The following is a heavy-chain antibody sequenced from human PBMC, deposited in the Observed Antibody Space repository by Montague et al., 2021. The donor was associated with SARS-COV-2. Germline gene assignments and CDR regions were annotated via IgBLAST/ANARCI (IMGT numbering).Heavy chain of an antibody. CDR3: ARGGGRLQYSYYYGMDV. CDR1: GGSMVNNY. J-gene: IGHJ6*02. CDR2: IYYTGST. Sequence: SETLSLTCSVSGGSMVNNYRSWIRQPPGKGLEWMGYIYYTGSTDYNPSLESRATLSIDTSKNEFSLKLTSVTAADTAVYYCARGGGRLQYSYYYGMDVWGQGTTVTVSS. D-gene: IGHD5-12*01. V-gene: IGHV4-59*01.